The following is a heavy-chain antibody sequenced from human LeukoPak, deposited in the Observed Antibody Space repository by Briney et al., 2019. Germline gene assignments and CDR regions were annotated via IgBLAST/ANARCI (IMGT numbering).Heavy chain of an antibody. Sequence: GGSLRLSCAASGFTFSNYAMHWVRQAPAKGLEWVAVISDDGSNKYYGDSVKGRFTISRDNSKNTVYVQMNSLRAEYTAVYYCAKDRYSSGWYSDFDYWGQGTLVTVSS. J-gene: IGHJ4*02. V-gene: IGHV3-30*18. D-gene: IGHD6-19*01. CDR1: GFTFSNYA. CDR2: ISDDGSNK. CDR3: AKDRYSSGWYSDFDY.